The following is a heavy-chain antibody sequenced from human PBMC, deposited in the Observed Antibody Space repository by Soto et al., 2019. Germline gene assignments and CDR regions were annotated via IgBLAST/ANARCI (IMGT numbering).Heavy chain of an antibody. CDR2: INHSGST. J-gene: IGHJ4*02. CDR3: ARGSMVRGVILWSFRAKTWVFDY. CDR1: GGSFSGYY. V-gene: IGHV4-34*01. D-gene: IGHD3-10*01. Sequence: PSETLSLTCAVYGGSFSGYYWSWIRQPPGKGLEWIGEINHSGSTNYNPSLKSRVTISVDTSKNQFSLKLSSVTAADTAVYYCARGSMVRGVILWSFRAKTWVFDYWGQGTLVTVSS.